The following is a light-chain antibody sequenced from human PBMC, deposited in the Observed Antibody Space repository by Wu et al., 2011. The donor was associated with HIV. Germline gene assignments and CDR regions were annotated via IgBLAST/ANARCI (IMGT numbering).Light chain of an antibody. CDR2: DAS. CDR1: QSVRSF. Sequence: EIVLTQSPGTLSLSPGERATLSCRASQSVRSFLAWYQQKPGQAPRLLIYDASKRAIGIPGRFSGSGSGTDFTLTINSLEPEDAAVYYCQQRFTWPLTFGQGTRLEIK. J-gene: IGKJ5*01. V-gene: IGKV3-11*01. CDR3: QQRFTWPLT.